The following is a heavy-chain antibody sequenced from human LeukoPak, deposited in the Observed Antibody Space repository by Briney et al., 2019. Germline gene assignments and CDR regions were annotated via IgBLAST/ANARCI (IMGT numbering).Heavy chain of an antibody. V-gene: IGHV1-69*05. CDR2: IIPIFGTA. Sequence: SVKVSCKASGGTFSSYATSWVRQAPGQGLEWMGGIIPIFGTANYAQKFQGRVTITTDESTSTAYMELSSLRSEDTAVYYCARGRSSGWFPDYFDYWGQGTLVTVSS. CDR3: ARGRSSGWFPDYFDY. D-gene: IGHD6-19*01. J-gene: IGHJ4*02. CDR1: GGTFSSYA.